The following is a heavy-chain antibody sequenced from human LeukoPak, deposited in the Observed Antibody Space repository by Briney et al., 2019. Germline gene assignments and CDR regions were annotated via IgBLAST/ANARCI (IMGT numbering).Heavy chain of an antibody. CDR3: AGQWLRLGAIDY. D-gene: IGHD5-12*01. CDR2: ISWNSGSI. J-gene: IGHJ4*02. CDR1: GFTFDDYA. Sequence: GGSLRLSCAASGFTFDDYAMHWVRQAPGKGLEWASGISWNSGSIGYADSVKGRFTISRDNSKDTLYLQMNSLRVDDTAVYYCAGQWLRLGAIDYWGQGTLVSVSS. V-gene: IGHV3-9*01.